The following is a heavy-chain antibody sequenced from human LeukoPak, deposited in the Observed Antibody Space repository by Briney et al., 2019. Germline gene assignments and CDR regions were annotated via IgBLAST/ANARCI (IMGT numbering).Heavy chain of an antibody. CDR1: GYTFSRYW. D-gene: IGHD3-3*01. CDR3: ARAVVLRFLEWSFDY. Sequence: GGSLRLSSAAYGYTFSRYWMHWVRQAPGKGLVWVSLINSDGRTTSYADSVKGRFTISRDNSKNTLYLQMNSLRAEDTAVYYCARAVVLRFLEWSFDYWGQGTLVTVSS. J-gene: IGHJ4*02. V-gene: IGHV3-74*01. CDR2: INSDGRTT.